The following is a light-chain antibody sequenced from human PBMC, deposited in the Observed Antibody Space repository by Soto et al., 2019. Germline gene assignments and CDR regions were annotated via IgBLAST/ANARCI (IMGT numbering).Light chain of an antibody. V-gene: IGKV3-20*01. Sequence: EIVLTQSPGTLSLSPGERATLSCRASQTISSTYLAWCQQKPGQGPRLLIYGASTRATGIPDRFSGTGSGTVFTLTISRLEPEDFAVYYCQQYGSSGTFGQGTKVDIK. J-gene: IGKJ1*01. CDR2: GAS. CDR3: QQYGSSGT. CDR1: QTISSTY.